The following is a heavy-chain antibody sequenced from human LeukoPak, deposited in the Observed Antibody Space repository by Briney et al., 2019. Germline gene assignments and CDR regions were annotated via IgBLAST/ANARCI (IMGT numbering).Heavy chain of an antibody. V-gene: IGHV3-30-3*01. Sequence: GGSLRLSCAASGFTFSSYAMSWVRQAPGKGLEWVAVISYDGSNKYYADSVKGRFTISRDNSKNTLYLQMNSLRAEDTAVYYCARIGDNYGMDVWGQGTTVTVSS. CDR1: GFTFSSYA. D-gene: IGHD4-17*01. J-gene: IGHJ6*02. CDR3: ARIGDNYGMDV. CDR2: ISYDGSNK.